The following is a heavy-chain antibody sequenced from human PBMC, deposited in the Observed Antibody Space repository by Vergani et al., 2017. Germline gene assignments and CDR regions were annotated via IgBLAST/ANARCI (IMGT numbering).Heavy chain of an antibody. CDR1: GSSISSGYY. CDR2: IYHSGST. CDR3: ARKGIAAAGTPYYFDY. Sequence: QVQLQESGPGLVKPSETLSLTCAVSGSSISSGYYWGWIRQPPGKGLEWIGSIYHSGSTYSNPSLKSRVTISVDTSKNQFSLKLSSVTAADTAVYYCARKGIAAAGTPYYFDYWGQGTLVTVSS. V-gene: IGHV4-38-2*01. D-gene: IGHD6-13*01. J-gene: IGHJ4*02.